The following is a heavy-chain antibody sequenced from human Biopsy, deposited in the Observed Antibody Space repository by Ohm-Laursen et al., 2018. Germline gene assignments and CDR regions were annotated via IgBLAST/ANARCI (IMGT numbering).Heavy chain of an antibody. D-gene: IGHD3-22*01. CDR3: ARDRGYYSDRTVPGYFDL. V-gene: IGHV4-59*01. J-gene: IGHJ2*01. CDR2: VYYTGST. CDR1: GDSISSYY. Sequence: GTLSLTCTVSGDSISSYYWSWIRQPPGKGLEWIGYVYYTGSTDYNPSLQSRVTISVGTSKNHFSLRLRSVTPADTAIYYCARDRGYYSDRTVPGYFDLWGRGTLVTVSS.